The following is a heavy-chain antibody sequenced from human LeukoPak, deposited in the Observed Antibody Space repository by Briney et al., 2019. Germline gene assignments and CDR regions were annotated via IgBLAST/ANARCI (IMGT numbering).Heavy chain of an antibody. CDR1: GFTFSSYW. CDR2: ISSSSSYI. D-gene: IGHD3-10*01. J-gene: IGHJ3*02. V-gene: IGHV3-21*01. Sequence: PGGSLRLSCAASGFTFSSYWMSWVRQAPGKGLEWVSSISSSSSYIYYADSVKGRFTISRDNAKNSLYLQMNSLRAEDTAVYYCARDSGDAFDIWGQGTMVTVSS. CDR3: ARDSGDAFDI.